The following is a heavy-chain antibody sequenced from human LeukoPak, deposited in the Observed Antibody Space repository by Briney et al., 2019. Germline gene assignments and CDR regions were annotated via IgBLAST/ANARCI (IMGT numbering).Heavy chain of an antibody. V-gene: IGHV3-23*01. CDR2: LSGSGGAT. CDR3: AKHLGSHSFLFYYMDV. Sequence: GGSLRLSCEASEFTFSRFAMSWLRQPPGTGLEWVSTLSGSGGATYYVDSVKGRFTTSRDNSKDTLYLQMYNLRADDTAVYYCAKHLGSHSFLFYYMDVWGKGTSVIVSS. CDR1: EFTFSRFA. D-gene: IGHD2-21*01. J-gene: IGHJ6*03.